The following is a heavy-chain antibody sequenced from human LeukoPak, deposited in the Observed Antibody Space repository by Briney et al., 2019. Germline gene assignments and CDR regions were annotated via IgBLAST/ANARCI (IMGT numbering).Heavy chain of an antibody. CDR2: ISGGSTTYM. CDR1: GFTFSTYK. D-gene: IGHD1-20*01. V-gene: IGHV3-21*01. CDR3: ARVLDITGTIFDAFDI. J-gene: IGHJ3*02. Sequence: PGGSLRLSCAASGFTFSTYKMNWVRQAPGKGLEWVSSISGGSTTYMYYADSLKGRFTISRDNAKNSLYLQMDSLGAEDTAVYYCARVLDITGTIFDAFDIWGQGTMVTVSS.